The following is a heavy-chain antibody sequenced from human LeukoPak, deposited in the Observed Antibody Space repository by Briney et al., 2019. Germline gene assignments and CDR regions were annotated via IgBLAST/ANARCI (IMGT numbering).Heavy chain of an antibody. CDR2: IYYSGRT. V-gene: IGHV4-39*07. CDR1: GGSISSSSYY. CDR3: ARFSGSLNYYDSSGYPRGFDP. Sequence: SETLSLTCTVSGGSISSSSYYWGWHRQPQGQGLEWIVSIYYSGRTYYNPSLKSLITISVDTSNNQFSLKLSSVTAADTAVYYCARFSGSLNYYDSSGYPRGFDPWGQGTLVTVSS. D-gene: IGHD3-22*01. J-gene: IGHJ5*02.